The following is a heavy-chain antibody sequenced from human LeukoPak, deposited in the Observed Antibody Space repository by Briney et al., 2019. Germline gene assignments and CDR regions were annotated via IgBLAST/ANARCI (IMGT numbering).Heavy chain of an antibody. Sequence: SETLSLTCAVYGGSFSGYYWSWIRQPPGKGLEWIGEINHSGSTNYNPSLKSRVTISVDTSKNQFSLKLSSVTPADTAVYYCARAIISSGCSDYWGQGTLVTVSS. CDR3: ARAIISSGCSDY. CDR2: INHSGST. D-gene: IGHD6-19*01. J-gene: IGHJ4*02. CDR1: GGSFSGYY. V-gene: IGHV4-34*01.